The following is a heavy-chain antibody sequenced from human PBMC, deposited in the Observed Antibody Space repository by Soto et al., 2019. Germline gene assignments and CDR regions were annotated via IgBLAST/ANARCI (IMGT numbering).Heavy chain of an antibody. D-gene: IGHD6-13*01. CDR3: ARHPERIAQIGWFDP. Sequence: EVQLVESGGGLVQPGGSLRLSCEASGFTFSSYSMNWVRQAPGKGLEWVSYISSSSSTIYYAASVKGRFTIPRDNAKNSLYLQMNSLRAEDTAVYYCARHPERIAQIGWFDPWGQGTLVTVSS. CDR2: ISSSSSTI. J-gene: IGHJ5*02. V-gene: IGHV3-48*01. CDR1: GFTFSSYS.